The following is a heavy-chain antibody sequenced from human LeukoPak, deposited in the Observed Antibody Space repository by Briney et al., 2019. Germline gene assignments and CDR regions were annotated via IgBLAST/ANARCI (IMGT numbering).Heavy chain of an antibody. CDR3: AREGYYGSGSPPSLYFDY. V-gene: IGHV3-30-3*01. CDR1: GFTFRNYV. J-gene: IGHJ4*02. CDR2: TSSDLNVK. Sequence: GGSLRLSCAASGFTFRNYVIHWVRQAPGKGLEWAAVTSSDLNVKLYADSVKGRFTISRDNSRSTLYLQMNSLRPEDTAIYYCAREGYYGSGSPPSLYFDYWGQGTLVTVSS. D-gene: IGHD3-10*01.